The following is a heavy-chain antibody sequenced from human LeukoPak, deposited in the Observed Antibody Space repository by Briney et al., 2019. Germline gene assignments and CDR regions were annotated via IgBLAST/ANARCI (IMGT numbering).Heavy chain of an antibody. J-gene: IGHJ5*02. V-gene: IGHV6-1*01. CDR3: ARVVGPKGVCSSTSCRNRNWFDP. Sequence: SQTLSLTCAISGDSVSSNSAAWNWIRQSPSRGLEWLGRTYYRSKWYNDYAVSVKSRITINPDTSKNQFSLQLNSVTPEDTAVYYCARVVGPKGVCSSTSCRNRNWFDPWGQGTLVTVSS. CDR1: GDSVSSNSAA. D-gene: IGHD2-2*01. CDR2: TYYRSKWYN.